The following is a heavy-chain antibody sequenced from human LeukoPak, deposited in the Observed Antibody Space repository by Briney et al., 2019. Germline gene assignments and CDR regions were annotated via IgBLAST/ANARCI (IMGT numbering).Heavy chain of an antibody. CDR2: ISGGGVST. J-gene: IGHJ4*02. Sequence: PGGTLRLSCAASGFTFSSYGMSWVRQAPEKGLQWVSAISGGGVSTYYADSVRGRFTISRDNAKNSLYLQMNSLRAEDTAVYYCARSWASNYGDYWGQGTLVTVSS. CDR1: GFTFSSYG. D-gene: IGHD4-11*01. CDR3: ARSWASNYGDY. V-gene: IGHV3-23*01.